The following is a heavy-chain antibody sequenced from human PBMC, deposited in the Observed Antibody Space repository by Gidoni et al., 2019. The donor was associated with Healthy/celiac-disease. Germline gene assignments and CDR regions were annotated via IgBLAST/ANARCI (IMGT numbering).Heavy chain of an antibody. D-gene: IGHD3-3*01. Sequence: QVQLQQWGAGLLKPSETLSLTCAVYGGSFRGYYWSWIRQPPGKGLEWIGEINHGGSTNYNPSLNSRVTISVDTSKNQFSRKLSSVTAADTAVYYCARSSRRYDFWSGQKTGDFWFDPWGQGTLVTVSS. J-gene: IGHJ5*02. CDR2: INHGGST. V-gene: IGHV4-34*01. CDR1: GGSFRGYY. CDR3: ARSSRRYDFWSGQKTGDFWFDP.